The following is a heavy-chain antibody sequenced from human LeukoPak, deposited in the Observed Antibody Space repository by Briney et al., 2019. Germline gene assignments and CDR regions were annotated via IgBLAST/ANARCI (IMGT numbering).Heavy chain of an antibody. J-gene: IGHJ4*02. V-gene: IGHV3-21*06. CDR1: GFTFSSYA. Sequence: PGGSLRLSCAASGFTFSSYAMNWVRQAPGKGLEWVSSISSSSSYIYYADSVKGRFTISRDNAKNSLYLQMNSLRAEDTAVYYCARPSFTDCYGSGSYPGPLDYWGQGTLVTVSS. D-gene: IGHD3-10*01. CDR3: ARPSFTDCYGSGSYPGPLDY. CDR2: ISSSSSYI.